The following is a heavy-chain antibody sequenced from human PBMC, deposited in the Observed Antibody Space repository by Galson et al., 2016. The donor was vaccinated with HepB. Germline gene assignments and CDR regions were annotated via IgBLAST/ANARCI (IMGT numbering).Heavy chain of an antibody. V-gene: IGHV3-9*01. Sequence: SLRLSCAGSGFTFDDYAMHWVRQAPGKGLEWVSGISWNSANIGYADSVEGRFTISRDNAKNSLHLQMNSLRAEDTALYYCAKDTTLYYGSGSYPLLQNWGQGTLVTVSS. CDR1: GFTFDDYA. J-gene: IGHJ4*02. D-gene: IGHD3-10*01. CDR3: AKDTTLYYGSGSYPLLQN. CDR2: ISWNSANI.